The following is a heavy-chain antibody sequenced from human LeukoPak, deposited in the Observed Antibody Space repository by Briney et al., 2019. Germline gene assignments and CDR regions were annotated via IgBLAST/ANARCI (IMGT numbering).Heavy chain of an antibody. CDR1: GFTFSSYW. J-gene: IGHJ4*02. CDR2: IKQDGSEK. Sequence: GGSLRLSYAASGFTFSSYWMSWVRQAPGKGLEWVANIKQDGSEKYYVDSVKGRFAISRDNAKNSLYLQMNSLGAEDTAVYYCARDLRSPPYWGQGTLVTVSS. V-gene: IGHV3-7*01. CDR3: ARDLRSPPY. D-gene: IGHD3-10*01.